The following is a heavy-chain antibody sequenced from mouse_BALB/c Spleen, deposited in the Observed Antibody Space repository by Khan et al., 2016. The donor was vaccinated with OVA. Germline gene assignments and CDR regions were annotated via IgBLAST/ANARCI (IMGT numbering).Heavy chain of an antibody. CDR1: GYSITSDYA. V-gene: IGHV3-2*02. D-gene: IGHD2-3*01. CDR2: ISYSGST. CDR3: ARDGSRYNYAMDY. Sequence: EVQLQESGPGLVKPSQSLSLTCTVTGYSITSDYAWNWIRQFPGNKLEWMGYISYSGSTNYNPSLKSRISITRDTSKNQFILQLNSVTTEDTATSYCARDGSRYNYAMDYWGQGTSVTVSS. J-gene: IGHJ4*01.